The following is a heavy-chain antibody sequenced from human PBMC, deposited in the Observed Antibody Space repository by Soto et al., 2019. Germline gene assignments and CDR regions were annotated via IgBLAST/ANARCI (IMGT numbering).Heavy chain of an antibody. V-gene: IGHV4-30-2*01. CDR3: ATYTAYVKYYRDF. Sequence: QLQLQESGSRLVKPSQTLSLTCAVSGVSITTTRYSWSWIRQPPGKSLEWIGYIYPSGITFYNPSLNSRVTSSIETSNIQFSLRFSSVSAAVTAVYFCATYTAYVKYYRDFWCRGAMVTVSS. J-gene: IGHJ4*02. D-gene: IGHD3-10*01. CDR1: GVSITTTRYS. CDR2: IYPSGIT.